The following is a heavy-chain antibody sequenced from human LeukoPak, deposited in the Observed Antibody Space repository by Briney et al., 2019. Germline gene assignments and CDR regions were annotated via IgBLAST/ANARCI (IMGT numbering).Heavy chain of an antibody. J-gene: IGHJ3*02. CDR3: RLRGYSGYELGAFDI. Sequence: ASVTVSCMASGYTFTSYGISWVRQAPGQGLEWMGWISADNGNTNYAQQLQGRVTMTTDTSTSTAYMELRTLRSDDTAVYYCRLRGYSGYELGAFDIWGQGTMVTVSS. CDR1: GYTFTSYG. V-gene: IGHV1-18*01. CDR2: ISADNGNT. D-gene: IGHD5-12*01.